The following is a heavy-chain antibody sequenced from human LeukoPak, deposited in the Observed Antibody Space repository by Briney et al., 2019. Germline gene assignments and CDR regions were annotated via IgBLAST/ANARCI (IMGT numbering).Heavy chain of an antibody. J-gene: IGHJ4*02. V-gene: IGHV3-30*02. CDR3: AKQKYSSGWYWDY. CDR2: IRYDGSNK. D-gene: IGHD6-19*01. CDR1: GFTFSSYG. Sequence: PGGSLRLSCAASGFTFSSYGMHWVRQAPGKGLEWVAFIRYDGSNKYYADSVKGRFTISRDNSKNTLYLQMNSLRAEDTAVYYCAKQKYSSGWYWDYWGQGTLVTVSS.